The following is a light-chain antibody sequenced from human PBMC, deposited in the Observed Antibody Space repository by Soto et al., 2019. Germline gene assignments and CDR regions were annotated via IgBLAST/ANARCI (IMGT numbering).Light chain of an antibody. CDR3: QQYNNWPYT. V-gene: IGKV3-15*01. CDR1: QSVSSN. CDR2: GAS. Sequence: EIVMTQSPATLSVSPGERATLSCRASQSVSSNLAWHQQKPGRAPRLLIYGASTRATGIPARFSGSGSGTEFTLTISSLQSEDFAVYYCQQYNNWPYTFGQGTKLEIK. J-gene: IGKJ2*01.